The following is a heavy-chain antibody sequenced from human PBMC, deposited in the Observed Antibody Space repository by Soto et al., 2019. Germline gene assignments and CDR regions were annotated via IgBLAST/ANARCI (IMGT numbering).Heavy chain of an antibody. Sequence: GGSLRLSCAASGFTFDDYTMHWVRQAPGKGLEWVSLISWDGGSTYYADSVKGRFTISRDNSKNSLYLQMNSLRTEDTALYYCAKDIVLRYFDWLPSYGMDVWGQGTTVTVSS. CDR2: ISWDGGST. J-gene: IGHJ6*02. CDR3: AKDIVLRYFDWLPSYGMDV. CDR1: GFTFDDYT. D-gene: IGHD3-9*01. V-gene: IGHV3-43*01.